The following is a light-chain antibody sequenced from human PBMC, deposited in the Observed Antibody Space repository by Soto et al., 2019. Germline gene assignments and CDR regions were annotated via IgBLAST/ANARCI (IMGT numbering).Light chain of an antibody. CDR2: VNS. J-gene: IGLJ2*01. Sequence: QSVLTQPPSVSGAPGQRGTISCTGSSSKIGAGYDVYWYQQLPGTAPKLLIYVNSNRPSGVPDRFSGSKSGTSASLAITGLQAEDEADYYCQSYDSSLSAVVFGGGTKLTVL. CDR3: QSYDSSLSAVV. V-gene: IGLV1-40*01. CDR1: SSKIGAGYD.